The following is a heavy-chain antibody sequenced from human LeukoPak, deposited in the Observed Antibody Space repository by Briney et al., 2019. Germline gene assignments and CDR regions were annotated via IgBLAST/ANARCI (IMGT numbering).Heavy chain of an antibody. CDR3: ARDPGGPLSRQFHY. J-gene: IGHJ4*02. V-gene: IGHV3-66*02. D-gene: IGHD2/OR15-2a*01. CDR2: IYSGGST. CDR1: GFTVSSNY. Sequence: GGSLRLSCAASGFTVSSNYMSWVRQAPGKGLELVSVIYSGGSTYYADSVKGRFTISRDNSKNTLYLQMNSLRAEDTAVYYCARDPGGPLSRQFHYWGQGTLVTVSS.